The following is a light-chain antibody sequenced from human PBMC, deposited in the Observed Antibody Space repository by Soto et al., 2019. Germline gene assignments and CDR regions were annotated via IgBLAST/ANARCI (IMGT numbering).Light chain of an antibody. CDR2: DAS. J-gene: IGKJ1*01. Sequence: EIVLTQSPATLSWSPGERATLSCRASQSVGSYFAWYQQKPGQAPRLLIYDASNRATGIPARFSGSGSGSDFTLTISSLEPYDFAVYYCQQRGNWPVTFGQGTRVDIK. CDR3: QQRGNWPVT. V-gene: IGKV3-11*01. CDR1: QSVGSY.